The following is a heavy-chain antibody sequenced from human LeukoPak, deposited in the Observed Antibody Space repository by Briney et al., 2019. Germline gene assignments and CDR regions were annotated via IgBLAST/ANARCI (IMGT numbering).Heavy chain of an antibody. CDR1: GFTVSSNY. CDR2: IYSGGST. V-gene: IGHV3-53*01. J-gene: IGHJ4*02. D-gene: IGHD3-3*01. Sequence: GGSLRLSCAASGFTVSSNYMSWVRQAPGKELEWVSVIYSGGSTYYADSVKGRFTTSRDNSKNTLYLQMNSLRAEDTAVYYCAAITIFGVGYFDYWGQGTLVTVSS. CDR3: AAITIFGVGYFDY.